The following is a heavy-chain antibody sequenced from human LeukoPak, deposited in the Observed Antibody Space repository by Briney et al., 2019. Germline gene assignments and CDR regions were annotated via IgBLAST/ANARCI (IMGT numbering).Heavy chain of an antibody. D-gene: IGHD5-18*01. CDR2: IWYDGSNK. CDR3: AKARYSYDHYYFDY. CDR1: GFTFSSYG. Sequence: PGGSLRLSCAASGFTFSSYGMHWVRQAPGKGLEWVADIWYDGSNKYYADSVKGRFTISRGNSKNTLYLQMNSLRAEDTAVYYCAKARYSYDHYYFDYWGQGTLVTVSS. V-gene: IGHV3-33*06. J-gene: IGHJ4*02.